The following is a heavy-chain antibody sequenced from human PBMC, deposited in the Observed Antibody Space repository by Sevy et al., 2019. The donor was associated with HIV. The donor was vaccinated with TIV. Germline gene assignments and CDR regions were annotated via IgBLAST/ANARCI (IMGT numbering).Heavy chain of an antibody. J-gene: IGHJ3*02. Sequence: GGSLRLSCAASGFTFSTSAMHWVRQAPGKGLEWVAVISYDGSHKYYGNSVKGRFTPSRDNSKNTLYLQMNSLRAEDTAVYYCARVPIQLGAFDIWGQGTMVTVSS. CDR1: GFTFSTSA. V-gene: IGHV3-30*04. D-gene: IGHD5-18*01. CDR2: ISYDGSHK. CDR3: ARVPIQLGAFDI.